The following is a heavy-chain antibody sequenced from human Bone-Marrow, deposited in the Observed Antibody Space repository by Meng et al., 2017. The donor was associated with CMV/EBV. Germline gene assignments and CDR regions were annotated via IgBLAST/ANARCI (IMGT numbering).Heavy chain of an antibody. J-gene: IGHJ6*02. D-gene: IGHD2-2*02. Sequence: ALVKVSCKASGYTFTGYYMHWVRQAPGQGLEWMGWINPNSGGTNYAQKFQGRVTMTRDTSISTAYMELSRLRSEDTAVYYCARGRCSSTSCYMALHSYYYYYGMDVWGQGTTVTSP. CDR3: ARGRCSSTSCYMALHSYYYYYGMDV. V-gene: IGHV1-2*02. CDR1: GYTFTGYY. CDR2: INPNSGGT.